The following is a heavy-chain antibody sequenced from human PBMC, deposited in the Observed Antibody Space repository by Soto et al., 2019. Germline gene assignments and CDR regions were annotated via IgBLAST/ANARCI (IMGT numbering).Heavy chain of an antibody. J-gene: IGHJ5*02. Sequence: SETLSLTCTVSGGSISSSSYYWGWIRQPPGKGLEWIGSIYYSGSTYYNPSLKSRVTISVDTSKNQFSLKLSSVTAADTAVYYCATSYNWNDVGWFDPWGPGTLVTVSS. CDR3: ATSYNWNDVGWFDP. CDR2: IYYSGST. D-gene: IGHD1-1*01. V-gene: IGHV4-39*01. CDR1: GGSISSSSYY.